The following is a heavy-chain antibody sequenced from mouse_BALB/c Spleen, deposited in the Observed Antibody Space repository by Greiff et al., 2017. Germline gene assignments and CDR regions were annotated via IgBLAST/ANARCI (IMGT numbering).Heavy chain of an antibody. Sequence: QVQLKESGPGLVAPSQSLSITCTVSGFSLTSYGVHWVRQPPGKGLEWLGVIWAGGSTNYNSALMSRLSISKDNSKSQVFLKMNSLKTDDTAMYYCARGWLLGAMDYWGQGTSVTVSS. CDR3: ARGWLLGAMDY. J-gene: IGHJ4*01. CDR1: GFSLTSYG. CDR2: IWAGGST. V-gene: IGHV2-9*02. D-gene: IGHD2-3*01.